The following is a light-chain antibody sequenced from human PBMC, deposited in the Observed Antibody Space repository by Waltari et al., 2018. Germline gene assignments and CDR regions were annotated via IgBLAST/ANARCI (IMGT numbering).Light chain of an antibody. CDR3: QQRYITPYT. J-gene: IGKJ2*01. Sequence: DIQMTQSPSSLSASVVDSVTIPCRASQTLSSYLNLYQHKPGKDPKLMVYAASSLQSGVPSRFSGSGSVTDFTLTISSLQPEDFATYYCQQRYITPYTIGQGTKLEIK. V-gene: IGKV1-39*01. CDR2: AAS. CDR1: QTLSSY.